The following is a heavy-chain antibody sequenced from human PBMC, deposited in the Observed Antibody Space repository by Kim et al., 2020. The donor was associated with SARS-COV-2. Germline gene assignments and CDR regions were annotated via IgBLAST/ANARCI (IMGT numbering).Heavy chain of an antibody. J-gene: IGHJ5*02. D-gene: IGHD6-19*01. Sequence: ESLKISCKGSGYSFTSYWIGWVRQMPGKGLEWMGIIYPGDSDTRYSPSFQGQVTISADKSISTAYLQWSSLKASDTAMYYCARRGGYSSGYLHWFDHWGQRTLVTVSS. CDR3: ARRGGYSSGYLHWFDH. V-gene: IGHV5-51*01. CDR2: IYPGDSDT. CDR1: GYSFTSYW.